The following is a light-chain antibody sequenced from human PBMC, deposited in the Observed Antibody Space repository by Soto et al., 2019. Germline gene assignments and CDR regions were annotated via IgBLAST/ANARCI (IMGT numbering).Light chain of an antibody. CDR3: QQRSNWPPLT. CDR1: QSVSSY. J-gene: IGKJ4*01. Sequence: EIVLTQSPATLSWSPGERATLCCWASQSVSSYLAWYQQKPGQAPRLLIYDASNRATGIPARFSGSGSGTDFTLTISSLEPEDFAVYYCQQRSNWPPLTFGGGTKVEIK. V-gene: IGKV3-11*01. CDR2: DAS.